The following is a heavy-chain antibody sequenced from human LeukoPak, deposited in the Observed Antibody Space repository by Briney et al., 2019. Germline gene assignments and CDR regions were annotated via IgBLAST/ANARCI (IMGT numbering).Heavy chain of an antibody. J-gene: IGHJ3*02. CDR2: IIPIFGTA. CDR3: ARGAVDTAMVTDAFDI. D-gene: IGHD5-18*01. V-gene: IGHV1-69*13. Sequence: ASVKVSCKASGGTFSSYAISWVRQAPGQGLEWMGGIIPIFGTANYAQKFQGRVTITADESTSTAYMELSSLRSEDTAVYYCARGAVDTAMVTDAFDIWGQGTMVTASS. CDR1: GGTFSSYA.